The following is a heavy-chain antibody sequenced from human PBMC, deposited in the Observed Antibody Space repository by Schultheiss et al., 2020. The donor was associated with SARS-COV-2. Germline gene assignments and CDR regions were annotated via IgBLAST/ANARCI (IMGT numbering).Heavy chain of an antibody. CDR1: GFTFSSYA. J-gene: IGHJ5*02. D-gene: IGHD1-26*01. CDR2: IKSDGRST. Sequence: GESLKISCAASGFTFSSYAMHWVRQAPGKGLVWVSRIKSDGRSTSYADSVKGRFTISRERGTNTLLLQMNSLRVEDTAVYFCARDPRVGATTWFDPWGQGTPVTVSS. V-gene: IGHV3-74*01. CDR3: ARDPRVGATTWFDP.